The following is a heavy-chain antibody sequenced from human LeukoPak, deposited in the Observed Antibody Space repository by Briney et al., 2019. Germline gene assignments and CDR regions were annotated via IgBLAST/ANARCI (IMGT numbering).Heavy chain of an antibody. Sequence: PGGSLRLSCAASGFTFSSYAMTWVRQAPGKGLEWVSSIRGTGDSTFYADSVKGRFTISRDNSKNTVYLLMNSLRTEDTAVYYCGRSRRINASLYYYMDVWGKGTTVTVSS. J-gene: IGHJ6*03. CDR3: GRSRRINASLYYYMDV. CDR1: GFTFSSYA. V-gene: IGHV3-23*01. CDR2: IRGTGDST. D-gene: IGHD2-15*01.